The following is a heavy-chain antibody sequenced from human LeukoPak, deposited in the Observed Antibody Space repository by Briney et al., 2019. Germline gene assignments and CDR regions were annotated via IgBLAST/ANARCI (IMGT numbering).Heavy chain of an antibody. CDR1: GFTFSSYS. CDR3: AKLPLMRRGYYYYYMDV. CDR2: ISSSSSTI. J-gene: IGHJ6*03. D-gene: IGHD4-23*01. Sequence: PGGSLRLSCAASGFTFSSYSMNWVRQAPGKGLEWVSYISSSSSTIYYADSVKGRFTISRDNAKNSLYLQMNSLRAEDTAVYYCAKLPLMRRGYYYYYMDVWGKGTTVTVSS. V-gene: IGHV3-48*04.